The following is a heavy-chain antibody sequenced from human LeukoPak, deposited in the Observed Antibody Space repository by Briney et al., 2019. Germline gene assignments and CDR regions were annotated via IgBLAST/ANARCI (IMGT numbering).Heavy chain of an antibody. D-gene: IGHD5-18*01. J-gene: IGHJ3*01. V-gene: IGHV1-8*01. CDR2: MNPNSGAT. CDR1: GNTFPRYD. Sequence: ASVKVSCKSSGNTFPRYDFNWVRQAAGQGLEWMGWMNPNSGATGYSHRFQGRVTMTRNMSMNTVYMELSSLTSDDTAVYYCARGGDTGMAIGAFHTWGQGTRVTVS. CDR3: ARGGDTGMAIGAFHT.